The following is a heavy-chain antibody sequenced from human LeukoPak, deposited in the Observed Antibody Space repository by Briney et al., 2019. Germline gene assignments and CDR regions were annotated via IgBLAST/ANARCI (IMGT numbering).Heavy chain of an antibody. CDR1: GFTFSSYG. Sequence: PGGSLRLSCAASGFTFSSYGMHWVRQAPGKGLEGVAVISYGGSNKYYADAVKGRFTISRDNSKNTLYLQMNSLRAEDTAVYYCVSRYYDSSGYFQFKFWRNLNFDYWGQGTLVTVSS. J-gene: IGHJ4*02. V-gene: IGHV3-30*03. CDR3: VSRYYDSSGYFQFKFWRNLNFDY. CDR2: ISYGGSNK. D-gene: IGHD3-22*01.